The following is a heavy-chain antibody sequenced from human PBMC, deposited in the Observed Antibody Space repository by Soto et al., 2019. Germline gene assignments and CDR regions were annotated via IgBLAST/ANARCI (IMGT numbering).Heavy chain of an antibody. CDR3: ARVNSGSYYYYYYYGMDV. CDR1: GFTFSSYW. D-gene: IGHD1-26*01. CDR2: INSDGSST. V-gene: IGHV3-74*01. J-gene: IGHJ6*02. Sequence: GGSLRLSCAASGFTFSSYWMHWVRQAPGKGLVWVSRINSDGSSTSYADSVKGRFTISRDNAKNTLYLQMNSLRAEDTAVYYCARVNSGSYYYYYYYGMDVWGQGTTVTVSS.